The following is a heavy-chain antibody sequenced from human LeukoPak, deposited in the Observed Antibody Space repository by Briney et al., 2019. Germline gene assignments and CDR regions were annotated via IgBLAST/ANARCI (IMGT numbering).Heavy chain of an antibody. CDR2: ISYDGSTK. V-gene: IGHV3-30*04. D-gene: IGHD1-26*01. J-gene: IGHJ4*02. CDR3: ARVGGVTPFFYFDF. Sequence: GRSLRLSCAASGFTFSSSAMHWVRQAPGKGLEWVAFISYDGSTKYYADSVKGRFTISRDNSKNTLYLQTNSLRVEDTAVYYCARVGGVTPFFYFDFWGQGTLVTVSS. CDR1: GFTFSSSA.